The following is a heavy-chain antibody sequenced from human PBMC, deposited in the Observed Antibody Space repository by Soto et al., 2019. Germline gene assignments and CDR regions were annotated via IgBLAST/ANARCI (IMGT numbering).Heavy chain of an antibody. J-gene: IGHJ4*02. D-gene: IGHD2-2*01. CDR3: ATVPYS. V-gene: IGHV4-30-2*01. CDR2: MYHSGST. Sequence: SETLSLTCAVSGGSISSCGYSWSWIRQPPRKGLEWIGYMYHSGSTYYNPSLKSRVTISIDRSKNQFSLKLSSVTAADTSVYYCATVPYSWGQGILVTVSS. CDR1: GGSISSCGYS.